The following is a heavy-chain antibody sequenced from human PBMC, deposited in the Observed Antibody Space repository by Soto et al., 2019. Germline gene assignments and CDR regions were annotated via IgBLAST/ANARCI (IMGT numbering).Heavy chain of an antibody. CDR1: GGSISSGGYY. CDR2: IYYSGSA. CDR3: ARRGVVVVAAYFDC. J-gene: IGHJ4*02. D-gene: IGHD2-15*01. Sequence: PSETLSLTCTVSGGSISSGGYYWSWIRQHPGKGLEWIGYIYYSGSAYYNPSLKSRVTISVDTSKNQFSLKLSSVTAADTAVYYCARRGVVVVAAYFDCSGQGTLVTVSS. V-gene: IGHV4-31*03.